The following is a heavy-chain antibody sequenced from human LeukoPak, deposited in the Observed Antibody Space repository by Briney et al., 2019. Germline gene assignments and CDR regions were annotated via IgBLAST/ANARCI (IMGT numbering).Heavy chain of an antibody. J-gene: IGHJ4*02. CDR2: MNPNSGNT. D-gene: IGHD3-22*01. V-gene: IGHV1-8*01. Sequence: GASVKVSCKASGYTFTSYDINWVRRATGQGLEWMGWMNPNSGNTGYAQKFQGRVTMTRNTSISTAYMELSSLRSEDTAVYYCARGLFSLYYYDSSGYSDFDYWGQGTLVTVSS. CDR3: ARGLFSLYYYDSSGYSDFDY. CDR1: GYTFTSYD.